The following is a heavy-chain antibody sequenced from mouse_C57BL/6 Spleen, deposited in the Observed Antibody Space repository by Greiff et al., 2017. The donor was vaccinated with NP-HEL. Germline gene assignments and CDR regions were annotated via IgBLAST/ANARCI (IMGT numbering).Heavy chain of an antibody. CDR3: AREGLPYYSNYLYAMDY. Sequence: VQLQQPGAELVKPGASVKLSCKASGYTFTSYWMHWVKQRPGQGLEWIGMIHPNSGSTNYNEKFKSKATLTVDKSSSTAYMQLSSLTSEDSAVYYCAREGLPYYSNYLYAMDYWGQGTSVTVSS. J-gene: IGHJ4*01. V-gene: IGHV1-64*01. D-gene: IGHD2-5*01. CDR2: IHPNSGST. CDR1: GYTFTSYW.